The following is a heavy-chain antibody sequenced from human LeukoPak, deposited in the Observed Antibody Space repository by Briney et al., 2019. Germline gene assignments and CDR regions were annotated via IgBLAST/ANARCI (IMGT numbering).Heavy chain of an antibody. CDR1: GYTFINFY. V-gene: IGHV1-46*01. CDR3: AXXXXPXXDFWSGFHVNWFDP. J-gene: IGHJ5*02. Sequence: GASVKVSCKASGYTFINFYLHWVRQAPGQGFEWLGIINPSGGSTSYAQQFQGRVTMTRDMSTSTVYMELSSLRSEDTAVYYCAXXXXPXXDFWSGFHVNWFDPWGQGTLVTVSS. D-gene: IGHD3-3*01. CDR2: INPSGGST.